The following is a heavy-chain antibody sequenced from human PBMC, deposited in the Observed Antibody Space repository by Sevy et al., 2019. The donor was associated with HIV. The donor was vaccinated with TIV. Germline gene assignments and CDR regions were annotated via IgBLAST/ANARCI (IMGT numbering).Heavy chain of an antibody. CDR3: ARHRFHGDPYYFDY. CDR1: GFTFSDYY. Sequence: GGFLRLSCAASGFTFSDYYMSWIRQAPGKGLEWISYISSSGSTIYYADSVKGRFTISRDNAKNSLYLQMNSLRAEDTAQCYCARHRFHGDPYYFDYWGQGTLVTVSS. D-gene: IGHD2-21*02. CDR2: ISSSGSTI. J-gene: IGHJ4*02. V-gene: IGHV3-11*01.